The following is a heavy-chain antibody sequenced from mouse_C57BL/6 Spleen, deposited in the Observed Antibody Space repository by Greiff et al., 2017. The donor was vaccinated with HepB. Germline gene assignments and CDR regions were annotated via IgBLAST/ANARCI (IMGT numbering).Heavy chain of an antibody. CDR3: ATTVVGYFDV. CDR1: GYTFTDYY. D-gene: IGHD1-1*01. V-gene: IGHV1-26*01. J-gene: IGHJ1*03. CDR2: INPKNGGT. Sequence: EVQLQQSGPELVKPGASVKISCKASGYTFTDYYMNWVKQSHGKSLEWIGDINPKNGGTSYNQKFKGKATLTVDKSSSTAYMELRSLTSEVSADYYCATTVVGYFDVWGTGTTVTVSS.